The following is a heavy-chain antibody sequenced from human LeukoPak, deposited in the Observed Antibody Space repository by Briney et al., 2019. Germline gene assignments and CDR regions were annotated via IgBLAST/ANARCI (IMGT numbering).Heavy chain of an antibody. D-gene: IGHD1/OR15-1a*01. J-gene: IGHJ4*02. CDR2: ISGSGGST. Sequence: GGTLRLSCAASGFTFNSYGMSWVRQAPGEGLEWVSAISGSGGSTYYADSVKGRFTISRDNSKNTLYLQMNSLRAEDTAVYYCAKGTAGKIDYWGQGTLVTVSS. V-gene: IGHV3-23*01. CDR1: GFTFNSYG. CDR3: AKGTAGKIDY.